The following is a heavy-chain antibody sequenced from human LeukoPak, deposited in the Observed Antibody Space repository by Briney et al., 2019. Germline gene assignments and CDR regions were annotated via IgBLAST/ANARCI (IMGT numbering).Heavy chain of an antibody. Sequence: GGSLSLSCAASGFTLSNYAMHWVRQAPGKGLEWVALISYDGSNKYYADSVKGRFTISRDNSKNTLYLQMNSLRAEDTAVYYCAKEPKPRPTVGYFQHWGQGTLVTVSS. CDR3: AKEPKPRPTVGYFQH. D-gene: IGHD1-14*01. CDR2: ISYDGSNK. J-gene: IGHJ1*01. V-gene: IGHV3-30*18. CDR1: GFTLSNYA.